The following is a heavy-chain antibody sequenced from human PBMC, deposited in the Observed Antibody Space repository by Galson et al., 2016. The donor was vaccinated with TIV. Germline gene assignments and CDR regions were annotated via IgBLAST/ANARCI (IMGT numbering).Heavy chain of an antibody. V-gene: IGHV2-70*04. CDR3: ARMSALGGVIDY. CDR2: IDWADDK. CDR1: GFSLGTSGMR. Sequence: PALVKPTQTLTLTCSFSGFSLGTSGMRVSWIRQPPAKALEWLARIDWADDKFYSTSLNTRLTISKDPSKDQVVLTMTNMDPIDTATYYCARMSALGGVIDYWGQGTLVTVSS. J-gene: IGHJ4*02. D-gene: IGHD3-16*01.